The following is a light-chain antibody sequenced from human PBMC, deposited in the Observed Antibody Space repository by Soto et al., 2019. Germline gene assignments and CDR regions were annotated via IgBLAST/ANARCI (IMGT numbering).Light chain of an antibody. CDR3: LQHFNFSWT. Sequence: IQMTQSPSTLSASVGDRVTITCRASQGIRNDLGWYQQKPGKALKHLIFAASNLQSGVPSRFSGGGSGTDFTLTISSLQPEDFATYYCLQHFNFSWTFGQGTKVDIK. V-gene: IGKV1-6*02. J-gene: IGKJ1*01. CDR2: AAS. CDR1: QGIRND.